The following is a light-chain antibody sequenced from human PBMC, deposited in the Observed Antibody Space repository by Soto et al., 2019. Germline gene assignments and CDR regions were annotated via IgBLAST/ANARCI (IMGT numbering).Light chain of an antibody. V-gene: IGLV2-14*01. Sequence: QSVLTQPASVSGCRGQSITISCTGTSSDVGGYNYVSWYQQYPDKAPKLMIYEVSNRPSGVSNRFSGSKSGNTASLTISGLQAEDEADYYCSSYRSSSTLYVFGTGTKVTVL. CDR2: EVS. CDR1: SSDVGGYNY. CDR3: SSYRSSSTLYV. J-gene: IGLJ1*01.